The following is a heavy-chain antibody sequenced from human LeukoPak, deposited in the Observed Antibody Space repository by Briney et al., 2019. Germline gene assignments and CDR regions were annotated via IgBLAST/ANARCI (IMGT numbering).Heavy chain of an antibody. CDR2: INPSGGST. D-gene: IGHD3-10*01. CDR3: AYSRMVRGVNRKVDY. CDR1: GYTFTSYY. V-gene: IGHV1-46*01. J-gene: IGHJ4*02. Sequence: GASVKVSCKASGYTFTSYYMHWVRQAPGQGLEWMGIINPSGGSTSYAQKFQGRVTMTRDTSTSTVYMELSSLRSEDTAVYYCAYSRMVRGVNRKVDYWGQGTLVTVSS.